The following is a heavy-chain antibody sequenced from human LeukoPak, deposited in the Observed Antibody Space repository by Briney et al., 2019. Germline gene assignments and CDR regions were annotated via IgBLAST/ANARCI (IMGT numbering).Heavy chain of an antibody. CDR2: INHSGST. Sequence: SETLSLTCAVYGGSFSGYYWSWIRQPPGKGLEWIGEINHSGSTNYNPSLKSRVTISVDTSMNQFSLKLSSVTAADTAVYYCARGERGYSYGLWGQGTLVTVSS. J-gene: IGHJ4*02. CDR3: ARGERGYSYGL. CDR1: GGSFSGYY. V-gene: IGHV4-34*01. D-gene: IGHD5-18*01.